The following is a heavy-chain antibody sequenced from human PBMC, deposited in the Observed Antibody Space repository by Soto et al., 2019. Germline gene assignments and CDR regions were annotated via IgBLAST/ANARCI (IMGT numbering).Heavy chain of an antibody. CDR2: IIPILGIA. CDR3: ARDKGQWLVLGYFDY. V-gene: IGHV1-69*04. CDR1: GGTFSSYT. D-gene: IGHD6-19*01. Sequence: SVKVSCKASGGTFSSYTISWVRQAPGQGLEWMGRIIPILGIANYAQKFQGRVTITADKSTSTAYMELSSLRSEDTAVYYCARDKGQWLVLGYFDYWGQGTLVTVSS. J-gene: IGHJ4*02.